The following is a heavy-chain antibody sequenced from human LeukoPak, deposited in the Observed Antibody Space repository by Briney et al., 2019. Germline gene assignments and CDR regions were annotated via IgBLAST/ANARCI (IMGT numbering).Heavy chain of an antibody. CDR2: IRYDGSNK. CDR3: ARGLRYSSSWYQREWWFDP. CDR1: GFTFSSYG. Sequence: GGSLRLSCAAPGFTFSSYGMHWVRQAPGKGLEWVAFIRYDGSNKYYADSVKGRFTISRDNSKNTPYLQMNSLRAEDTAVYYCARGLRYSSSWYQREWWFDPWGQGTLVTVSS. D-gene: IGHD6-13*01. J-gene: IGHJ5*02. V-gene: IGHV3-30*02.